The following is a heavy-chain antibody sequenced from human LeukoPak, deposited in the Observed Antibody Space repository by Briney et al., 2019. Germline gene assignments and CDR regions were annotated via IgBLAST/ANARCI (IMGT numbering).Heavy chain of an antibody. Sequence: GGSLRLSCAASGFTFSSYGMHWVRQAPGKGLEWVAVIWYDGGNKYYADSVKGRFTISRDNSENTLFLQMNTLRAEDTAVYYCAKGDSSDPFEYWGQGTLVTVSS. CDR2: IWYDGGNK. V-gene: IGHV3-33*06. J-gene: IGHJ4*02. D-gene: IGHD6-19*01. CDR3: AKGDSSDPFEY. CDR1: GFTFSSYG.